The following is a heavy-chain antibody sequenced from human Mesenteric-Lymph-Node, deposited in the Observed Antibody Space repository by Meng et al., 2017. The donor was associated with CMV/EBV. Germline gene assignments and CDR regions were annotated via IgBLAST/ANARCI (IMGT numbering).Heavy chain of an antibody. D-gene: IGHD3-10*01. CDR2: ISANNGNT. CDR1: YTFTSFG. V-gene: IGHV1-18*04. CDR3: ARVDETDITIVRGVIDY. Sequence: YTFTSFGISWVRQAPGQGLEWMGWISANNGNTKYAQKFQGRVTMTTDTSTNTAYMELRSLRSDDTAIYYCARVDETDITIVRGVIDYWGQGTLVTVSS. J-gene: IGHJ4*02.